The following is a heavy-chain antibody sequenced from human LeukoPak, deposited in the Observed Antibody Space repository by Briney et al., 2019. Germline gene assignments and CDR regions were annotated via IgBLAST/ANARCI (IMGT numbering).Heavy chain of an antibody. CDR1: GFTFTTYS. V-gene: IGHV3-23*01. CDR3: ATYRQVLLPFES. Sequence: PGGSLRLSCAASGFTFTTYSLTWVRQAPGKGLEWVSSIFSGGGEIHYADSVRGRFTISRDNSKSTLSLQMNSLRAEDTAIYYCATYRQVLLPFESWGRGTLVTVSS. CDR2: IFSGGGEI. D-gene: IGHD2-8*02. J-gene: IGHJ4*02.